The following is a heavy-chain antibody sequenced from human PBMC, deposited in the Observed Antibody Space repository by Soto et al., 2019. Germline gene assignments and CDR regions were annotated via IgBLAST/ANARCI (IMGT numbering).Heavy chain of an antibody. J-gene: IGHJ4*02. Sequence: EVQLLESGGGLVQPEGSLRLSCAASGFTFSSHAMSWVRQAPGKGLEWVSAISYSGTTKYYAESVKGRFTIYRDNSKNTLYLQMNSLRVEDTAIYYCAKRFTLFGEVKLSPDFDYWGQGTLVTVSS. CDR3: AKRFTLFGEVKLSPDFDY. D-gene: IGHD3-3*01. V-gene: IGHV3-23*01. CDR2: ISYSGTTK. CDR1: GFTFSSHA.